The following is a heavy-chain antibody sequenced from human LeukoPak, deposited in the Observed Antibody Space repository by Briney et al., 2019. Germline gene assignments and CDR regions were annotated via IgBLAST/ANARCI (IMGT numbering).Heavy chain of an antibody. Sequence: NPSETLSLTCTVSGDSISSYYWNWIRQPPGKGLEWIGYGHYTGSTNYNPSLKSRVTFSVDTSKNQFSLKLTSVTAADTAVYYCARLGETSAFRVHAFDIWGQGTMVTVSS. V-gene: IGHV4-59*01. J-gene: IGHJ3*02. CDR2: GHYTGST. D-gene: IGHD3-3*02. CDR3: ARLGETSAFRVHAFDI. CDR1: GDSISSYY.